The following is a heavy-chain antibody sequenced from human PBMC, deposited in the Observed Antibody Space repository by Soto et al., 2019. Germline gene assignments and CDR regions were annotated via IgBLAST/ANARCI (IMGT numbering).Heavy chain of an antibody. V-gene: IGHV1-69*08. CDR2: IIPILGIA. CDR3: ARDLSAVAGSYYYYYMDV. CDR1: GGTFSSYT. J-gene: IGHJ6*03. Sequence: QVQLVQSGAEVKKPGSSVKVSCKASGGTFSSYTISWVRQAPGQGLEWMGRIIPILGIANYAQKFQGRVTITADKSTSTAYMELSSLRSEDTAVYYCARDLSAVAGSYYYYYMDVWGKGTTVTVSS. D-gene: IGHD6-19*01.